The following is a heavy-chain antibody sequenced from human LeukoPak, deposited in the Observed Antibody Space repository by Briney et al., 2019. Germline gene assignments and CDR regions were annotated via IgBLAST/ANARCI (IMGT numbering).Heavy chain of an antibody. CDR3: ARDRGYSPFDD. D-gene: IGHD6-25*01. J-gene: IGHJ4*02. Sequence: SEKLSLTWTVSGGSLSSSSYYWGWIREPPGKGWEWLGRIFYSESTYFHPSLKSRVTITVDTSKNQCSLKLSSVTAADTAVYYCARDRGYSPFDDGGQGTLVTVSA. V-gene: IGHV4-39*07. CDR2: IFYSEST. CDR1: GGSLSSSSYY.